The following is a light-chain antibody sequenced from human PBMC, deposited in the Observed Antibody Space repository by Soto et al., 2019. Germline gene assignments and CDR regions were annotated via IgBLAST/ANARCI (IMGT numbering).Light chain of an antibody. J-gene: IGKJ1*01. CDR1: QSVSSF. CDR3: QQRGNWWT. CDR2: DAS. Sequence: EIRRIQTPTTRSVSPLGRGTVCCRASQSVSSFFAWYQQKPGQSPRLLIYDASNRASGIPARFTGSGSGTDFTLTISSVETEDSAIYYCQQRGNWWTFGQGTKVDIK. V-gene: IGKV3-11*01.